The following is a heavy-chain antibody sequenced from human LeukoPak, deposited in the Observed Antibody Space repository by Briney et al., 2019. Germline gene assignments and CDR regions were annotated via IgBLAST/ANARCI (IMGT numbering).Heavy chain of an antibody. CDR2: INPNSGAT. Sequence: ASVKVSCKAPGYTFTAFYMHWVRQAPGQGLEWMGWINPNSGATNYAQKFQGRVTMTRDTSISTAYVELSRLRSDDTAVYYCARAHLIAAAGYNWFDPWGQGTLVTVSS. D-gene: IGHD6-13*01. J-gene: IGHJ5*02. CDR3: ARAHLIAAAGYNWFDP. V-gene: IGHV1-2*02. CDR1: GYTFTAFY.